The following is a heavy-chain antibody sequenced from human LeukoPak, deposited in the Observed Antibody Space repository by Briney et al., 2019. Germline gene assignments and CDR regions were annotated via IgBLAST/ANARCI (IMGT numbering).Heavy chain of an antibody. CDR3: ARDGYFGSDSVTGAGALGDYYMDV. V-gene: IGHV3-30*19. CDR2: ITYDGSNK. CDR1: EFTFSSYG. D-gene: IGHD3-9*01. Sequence: PGGSLRLSCAASEFTFSSYGMHWVRQAPGKGLEWVAIITYDGSNKDYADVVKGRFTISRDNSKNTLYLQMNSLRAEDTALYYCARDGYFGSDSVTGAGALGDYYMDVWGKGTTVTVSS. J-gene: IGHJ6*03.